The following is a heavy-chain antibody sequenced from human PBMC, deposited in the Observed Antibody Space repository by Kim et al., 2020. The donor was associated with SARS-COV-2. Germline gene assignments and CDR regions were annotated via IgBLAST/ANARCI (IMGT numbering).Heavy chain of an antibody. CDR3: ARGPNPPPAYYDFWSGYSVALGECFDR. J-gene: IGHJ2*01. CDR1: GYTFTSYA. V-gene: IGHV7-4-1*02. D-gene: IGHD3-3*01. CDR2: INTNTGNP. Sequence: ASVKVSCKASGYTFTSYAMNWVRQAPGQGLEWMGWINTNTGNPTYARGFTGRFVFSLDTSVSTAYLQISSLKAEDTAVYYCARGPNPPPAYYDFWSGYSVALGECFDRWGRGTLLTVSS.